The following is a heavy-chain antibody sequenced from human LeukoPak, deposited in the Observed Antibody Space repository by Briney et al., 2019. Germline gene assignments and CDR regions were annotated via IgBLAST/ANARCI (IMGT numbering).Heavy chain of an antibody. CDR2: MNPNSGNT. Sequence: ASVKVSCKASGYLGNHDINWVRQSTGQGLEWMGWMNPNSGNTGYAQKFQGRVTLTRDTSTSTAYMELSSLRPEDTAVYFCARNFYGDGFDIWGQGTKVTVS. D-gene: IGHD2/OR15-2a*01. CDR3: ARNFYGDGFDI. V-gene: IGHV1-8*02. J-gene: IGHJ3*02. CDR1: GYLGNHD.